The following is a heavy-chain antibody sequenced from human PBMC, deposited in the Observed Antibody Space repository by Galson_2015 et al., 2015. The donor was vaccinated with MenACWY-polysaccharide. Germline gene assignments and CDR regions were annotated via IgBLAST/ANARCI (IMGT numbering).Heavy chain of an antibody. J-gene: IGHJ4*02. D-gene: IGHD2-15*01. CDR1: GFTFSSYS. V-gene: IGHV3-21*01. CDR2: ISSSSSYI. CDR3: ARVNYCSGGSCSYFDY. Sequence: SLRLSCAASGFTFSSYSMNWVRQAPGKGLEWVSSISSSSSYIYYADSVKGRFTISRDNAKNSLYLQMNSLRAEDTAVYYCARVNYCSGGSCSYFDYWGQGTLVTVSS.